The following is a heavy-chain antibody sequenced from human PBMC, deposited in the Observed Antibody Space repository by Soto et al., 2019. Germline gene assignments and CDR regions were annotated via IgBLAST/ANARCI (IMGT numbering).Heavy chain of an antibody. CDR3: AGGRGIAAAGTRRYYYMDV. V-gene: IGHV4-34*01. D-gene: IGHD6-13*01. J-gene: IGHJ6*03. Sequence: SETLSLTCAVYGGSFSGYYWSWIRQPPGKGLEWIGEINHSGSTNYNPSLKSRVTISVDTSKNQFSLKLSSVTAADTAVYYCAGGRGIAAAGTRRYYYMDVWGKGTTVTVSS. CDR2: INHSGST. CDR1: GGSFSGYY.